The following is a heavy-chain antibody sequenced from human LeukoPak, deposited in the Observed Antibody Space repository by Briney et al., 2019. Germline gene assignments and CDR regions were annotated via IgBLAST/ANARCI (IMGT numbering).Heavy chain of an antibody. CDR1: GFNFSSYW. CDR2: INTDGSST. V-gene: IGHV3-74*01. D-gene: IGHD3-22*01. CDR3: ARDPLLSYYDSSGSDDAFDI. Sequence: GGSLRLSCAASGFNFSSYWMHWVRQAPGKGLVWVSRINTDGSSTSYADSVKGRFTISRDNAKNTLYLQMNSLRAEDTAVYYCARDPLLSYYDSSGSDDAFDIWGQGTMVTVSS. J-gene: IGHJ3*02.